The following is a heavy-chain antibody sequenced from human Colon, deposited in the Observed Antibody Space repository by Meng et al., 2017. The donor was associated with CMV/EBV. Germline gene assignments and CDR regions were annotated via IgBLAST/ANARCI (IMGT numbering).Heavy chain of an antibody. CDR3: ARGGIPRRSPRVEWFDP. V-gene: IGHV3-74*01. Sequence: GESLKISCAASGFTFSSYWMYWVRQAPGKGLVWVSRIKSDGSSTTYADSVKGRFTISRDNAKNTLYLQMNSLKTEDTGVYYCARGGIPRRSPRVEWFDPWGLGTLVTVSS. J-gene: IGHJ5*02. CDR1: GFTFSSYW. D-gene: IGHD2-15*01. CDR2: IKSDGSST.